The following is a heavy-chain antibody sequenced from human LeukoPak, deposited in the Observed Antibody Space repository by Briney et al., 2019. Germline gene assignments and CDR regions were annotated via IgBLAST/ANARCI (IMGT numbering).Heavy chain of an antibody. CDR3: ARGTIRGVVVTATFDY. CDR2: INPNSGGT. CDR1: GSTFSSYD. D-gene: IGHD2-21*02. Sequence: ASVKVSCKASGSTFSSYDINWVRQATGQGLEWMGRINPNSGGTSYAQKFQGRVTMTRDTSISTAYMELSRLRSDDTAVYYCARGTIRGVVVTATFDYWGQGTLVTVSS. J-gene: IGHJ4*02. V-gene: IGHV1-2*06.